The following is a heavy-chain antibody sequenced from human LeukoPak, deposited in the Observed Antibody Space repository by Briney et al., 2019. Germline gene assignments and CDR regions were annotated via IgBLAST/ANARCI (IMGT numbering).Heavy chain of an antibody. CDR3: ARDLRGSYSFDY. CDR2: IKGDGTGT. Sequence: PGGSLRLSCAASGFTFSSYWMHWVRQAPGKGLVWVSRIKGDGTGTSYADSVKGRFTISRDNAKNSLYLQMNSLRAEDTAVYYCARDLRGSYSFDYWGQGTLVTVSS. V-gene: IGHV3-74*01. CDR1: GFTFSSYW. J-gene: IGHJ4*02. D-gene: IGHD1-26*01.